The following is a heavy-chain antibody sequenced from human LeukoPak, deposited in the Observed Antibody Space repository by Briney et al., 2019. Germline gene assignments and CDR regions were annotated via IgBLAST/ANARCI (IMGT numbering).Heavy chain of an antibody. CDR3: ARRRSGSYYKNWFDP. D-gene: IGHD3-10*01. CDR1: GYTFTSYD. CDR2: MNPNSGNT. V-gene: IGHV1-8*01. Sequence: ASVKVSCKASGYTFTSYDINWVRQATGQGLEWMGWMNPNSGNTGYAQKFQGRVTMTRNTSISTAYMELSSLRSEDTAVYYSARRRSGSYYKNWFDPWGQGTLVTVSS. J-gene: IGHJ5*02.